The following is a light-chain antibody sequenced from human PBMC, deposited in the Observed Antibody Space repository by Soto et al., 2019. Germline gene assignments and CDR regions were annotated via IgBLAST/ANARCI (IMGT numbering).Light chain of an antibody. CDR1: QGIRND. Sequence: AIQMTQSPSSLSASVGDRVTITCRASQGIRNDLGWYQQKPGKAPKLLIYTASSLQSGVPSRFSGTGSGTDFTLTISSLQPEDFATYYCLQDYNFPWTFGQGTKVEIK. CDR3: LQDYNFPWT. CDR2: TAS. J-gene: IGKJ1*01. V-gene: IGKV1-6*01.